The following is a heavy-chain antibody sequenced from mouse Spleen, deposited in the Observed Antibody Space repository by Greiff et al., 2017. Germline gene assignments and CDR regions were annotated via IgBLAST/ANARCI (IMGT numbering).Heavy chain of an antibody. CDR2: IYPGSGNT. CDR1: GYTFTDYY. V-gene: IGHV1-76*01. J-gene: IGHJ3*01. Sequence: QVQLKESGAELVRPGASVKLSCKASGYTFTDYYINWVKQRPGQGLEWIARIYPGSGNTYYNEKFKGKATLTAEKSSSTAYMQLSSLTSEDSAVYFCARSGGSSYWFAYWGQGTLVTVSA. CDR3: ARSGGSSYWFAY. D-gene: IGHD1-1*01.